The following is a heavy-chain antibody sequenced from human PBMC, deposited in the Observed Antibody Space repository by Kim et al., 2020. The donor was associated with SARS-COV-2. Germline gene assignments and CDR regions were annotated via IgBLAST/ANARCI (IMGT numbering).Heavy chain of an antibody. CDR1: GGSISSSNW. J-gene: IGHJ2*01. CDR3: ARACVAAALDLGYRYFDL. D-gene: IGHD6-13*01. Sequence: SETLSLTCAVSGGSISSSNWWSWVRQPPGTGLEWIGEIYHSGSTNYNPSLKSRVTISVDKSKNQFSLKLSSVTAADTAVYYCARACVAAALDLGYRYFDLWGRGTLVTVSS. V-gene: IGHV4-4*02. CDR2: IYHSGST.